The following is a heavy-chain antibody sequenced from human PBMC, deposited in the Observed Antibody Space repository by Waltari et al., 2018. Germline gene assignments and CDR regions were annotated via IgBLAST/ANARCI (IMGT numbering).Heavy chain of an antibody. D-gene: IGHD1-26*01. CDR3: AKMGATTGIFDY. CDR2: RVYVGSNK. Sequence: VQLLESGGGLVQPGGSLRLSCAASGFTFSSSGMHWVRQAPGKGLGGVAVRVYVGSNKYYADSVKGRFNISRDNSKNTLYLQMNSLRAEDTAMYYCAKMGATTGIFDYWGQGTLVTVSS. J-gene: IGHJ4*02. CDR1: GFTFSSSG. V-gene: IGHV3-30*02.